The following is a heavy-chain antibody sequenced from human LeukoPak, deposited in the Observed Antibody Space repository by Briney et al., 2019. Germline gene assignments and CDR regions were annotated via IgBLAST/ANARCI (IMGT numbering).Heavy chain of an antibody. J-gene: IGHJ5*02. Sequence: PGRSLRLSCAASGFILSPYSMHWVRQAPGKGLEWVAVISFDGTIKYYGDSVNGRFTISRDNAKNTLYLQMNSLRGEDTAVYYCARDMLFGESVYNWFDPWGQRTLVTVSS. CDR2: ISFDGTIK. D-gene: IGHD3/OR15-3a*01. V-gene: IGHV3-30-3*01. CDR3: ARDMLFGESVYNWFDP. CDR1: GFILSPYS.